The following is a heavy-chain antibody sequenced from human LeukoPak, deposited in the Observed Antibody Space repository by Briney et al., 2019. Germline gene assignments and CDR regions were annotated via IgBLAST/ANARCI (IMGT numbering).Heavy chain of an antibody. V-gene: IGHV3-74*01. D-gene: IGHD1-1*01. CDR2: ISSDGSSA. CDR3: AKPLVKNDMDV. J-gene: IGHJ6*02. CDR1: RFTFSTYW. Sequence: PGGSLRLSCAASRFTFSTYWMHWVRQAPGKGLVWVSRISSDGSSASYADSVTGRFTISRDNAKNTLYLQMNSLRAEDTAVYYCAKPLVKNDMDVWGQGTTVTVSS.